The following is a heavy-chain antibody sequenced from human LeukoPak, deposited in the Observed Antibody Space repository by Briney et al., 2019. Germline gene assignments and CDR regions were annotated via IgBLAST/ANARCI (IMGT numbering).Heavy chain of an antibody. CDR3: ARYIVVVPAAIPYYFDY. Sequence: PSETLSLTCAVSGYSISSGYYWGWIRPPPGKGLEWIGIIYHSGSTYYNPSLKSRVTISVDTSKNQFSLKLSSVTAADTAVYYCARYIVVVPAAIPYYFDYWGQGTLVTVSS. J-gene: IGHJ4*02. CDR1: GYSISSGYY. D-gene: IGHD2-2*02. V-gene: IGHV4-38-2*01. CDR2: IYHSGST.